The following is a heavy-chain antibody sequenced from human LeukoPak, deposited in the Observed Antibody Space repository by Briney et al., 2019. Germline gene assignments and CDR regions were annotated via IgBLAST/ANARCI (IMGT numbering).Heavy chain of an antibody. CDR2: MNPNSGNT. J-gene: IGHJ5*02. D-gene: IGHD1-1*01. CDR1: GYTFTSYD. Sequence: ASVKVSCKASGYTFTSYDINWVRQATGQGLEWMGWMNPNSGNTGYAQKFQGRVTMTRNTSISTAYMELSSLRSEDTAVYYCARARVYNWNDEGWFDPWGQGTLVTVSS. V-gene: IGHV1-8*01. CDR3: ARARVYNWNDEGWFDP.